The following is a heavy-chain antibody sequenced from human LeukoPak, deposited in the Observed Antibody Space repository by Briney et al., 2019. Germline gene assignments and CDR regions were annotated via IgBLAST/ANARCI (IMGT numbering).Heavy chain of an antibody. Sequence: SEKVSCKASGGTFSNHAFSWVRQAPGQGLEWMGGIIPIDDSTNYVQKFQDRVMITADEATNIIYMELGSLKSEDTAEYYCARHSGHSSWYYGLDVWGQGTTVIVSS. J-gene: IGHJ6*02. CDR1: GGTFSNHA. CDR2: IIPIDDST. CDR3: ARHSGHSSWYYGLDV. D-gene: IGHD6-13*01. V-gene: IGHV1-69*13.